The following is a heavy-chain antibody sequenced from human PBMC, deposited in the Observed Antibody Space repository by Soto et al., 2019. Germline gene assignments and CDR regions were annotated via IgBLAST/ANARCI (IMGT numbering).Heavy chain of an antibody. CDR1: GFTLSSFW. CDR2: IKQDASEK. J-gene: IGHJ6*02. V-gene: IGHV3-7*01. CDR3: AGEGAVWFGDYGMDV. Sequence: PGGSMRLSCAASGFTLSSFWMSWVRQVPGKGLEWVANIKQDASEKYYVDSVKGRFTISRDNAKNSLYLQMNSLRGEDTAVYYCAGEGAVWFGDYGMDVWGQGTTVTVSS. D-gene: IGHD3-10*01.